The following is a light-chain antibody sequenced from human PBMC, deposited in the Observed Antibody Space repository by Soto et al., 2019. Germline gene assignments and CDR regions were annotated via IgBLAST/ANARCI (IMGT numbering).Light chain of an antibody. CDR1: QGIRDD. CDR2: AAS. V-gene: IGKV1-17*01. CDR3: LQYRSFPRT. Sequence: DIQLTQSPSSLSASVGARVPITCRASQGIRDDLGWYQQKAGEAPKRLIYAASSLHSGVPSRFSGSGSGTEFTLTISSLQPEDFATYYCLQYRSFPRTFGQGTKVDIK. J-gene: IGKJ1*01.